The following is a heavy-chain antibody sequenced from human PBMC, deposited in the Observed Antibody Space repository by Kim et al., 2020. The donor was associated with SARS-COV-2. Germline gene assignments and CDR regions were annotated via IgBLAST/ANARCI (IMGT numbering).Heavy chain of an antibody. D-gene: IGHD6-19*01. CDR2: INHSGST. J-gene: IGHJ6*03. V-gene: IGHV4-34*01. CDR3: ARGTRQWLVRGPYYYYMDV. Sequence: SETLSLTCAVYGGPFSGYYWSWIRQPPGKGLEWIGEINHSGSTNYNPSLKSRVTISVDTSKNQFSLKLSSVTAADTAVYYCARGTRQWLVRGPYYYYMDVWGKGTTVTVSS. CDR1: GGPFSGYY.